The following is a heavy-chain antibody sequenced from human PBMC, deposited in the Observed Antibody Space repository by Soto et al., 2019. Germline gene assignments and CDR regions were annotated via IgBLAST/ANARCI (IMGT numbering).Heavy chain of an antibody. CDR3: ARDSTNTWWGSWY. CDR1: GYTFTMNS. V-gene: IGHV1-3*04. Sequence: GASVKASCKASGYTFTMNSMHWGRQAPGKRPEWMGWINTDNGNTKYSKEFQDRVTITKDTSASTAYMELSSLRSEDTAIYYCARDSTNTWWGSWYWGPGTLVTVSS. J-gene: IGHJ4*02. D-gene: IGHD2-8*02. CDR2: INTDNGNT.